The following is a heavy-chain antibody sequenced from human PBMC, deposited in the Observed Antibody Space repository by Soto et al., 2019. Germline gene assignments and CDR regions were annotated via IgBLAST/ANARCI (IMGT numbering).Heavy chain of an antibody. V-gene: IGHV1-69*01. J-gene: IGHJ3*01. CDR2: SIPVFDKA. CDR1: GGSFGSSA. Sequence: QVQLVQSGADVKKPGSSVKVSCKTSGGSFGSSAISWVRQAPAQGLEWMGDSIPVFDKANYAQNFQGRLTITADELTGTVFMELSSLRSEDTAVYFCARLRRDWGDAFDLWGLGTFVTVSS. D-gene: IGHD3-16*01. CDR3: ARLRRDWGDAFDL.